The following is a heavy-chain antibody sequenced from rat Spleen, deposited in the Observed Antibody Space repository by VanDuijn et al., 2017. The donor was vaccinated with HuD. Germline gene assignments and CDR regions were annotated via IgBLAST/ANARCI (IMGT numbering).Heavy chain of an antibody. CDR1: GFSLIRYN. D-gene: IGHD1-6*01. J-gene: IGHJ3*01. V-gene: IGHV2-63*01. Sequence: QVQLKESGPGLVQPSQTLSLTCTVSGFSLIRYNVHWVRQPPGKGLAWMRKMRYNGDKSFNSVLKSRLSISRDTSKNQVFLKMNSLQTEDTATYYCTTFSDYATSPFAYWGRGALVTVSS. CDR2: MRYNGDK. CDR3: TTFSDYATSPFAY.